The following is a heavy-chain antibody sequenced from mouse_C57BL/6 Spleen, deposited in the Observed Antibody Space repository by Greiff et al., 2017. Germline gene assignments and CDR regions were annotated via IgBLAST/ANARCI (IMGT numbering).Heavy chain of an antibody. V-gene: IGHV1-55*01. CDR2: IYPGSGST. Sequence: VQLQQPGAELVKPGASVKMSCKASGYTFTSYWITWVKQRPGQGLEWIGDIYPGSGSTNYNEKFKSTATLTVDTSSSTAYMQLSGLTSEDSAVYYCARGGNYFDYWGQGTTLTVSS. CDR1: GYTFTSYW. J-gene: IGHJ2*01. CDR3: ARGGNYFDY.